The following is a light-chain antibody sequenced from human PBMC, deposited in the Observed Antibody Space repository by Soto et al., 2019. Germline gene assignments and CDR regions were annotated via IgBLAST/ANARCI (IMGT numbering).Light chain of an antibody. CDR2: GES. CDR3: QQYGSSRWT. V-gene: IGKV3-20*01. CDR1: QSVSTN. J-gene: IGKJ1*01. Sequence: IVMPQYPDTLSVSAGERATLSCRASQSVSTNLAWYQLRPGQAPRLLIYGESSRATGIPDRFSGSGSGTDFTLTISRLEPEDFAVYYCQQYGSSRWTFGQGTKVDI.